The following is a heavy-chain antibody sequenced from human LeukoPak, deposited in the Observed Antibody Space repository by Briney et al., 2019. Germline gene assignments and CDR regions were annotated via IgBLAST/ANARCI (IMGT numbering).Heavy chain of an antibody. CDR1: GFTFSSYS. D-gene: IGHD2-2*01. CDR2: ISSSSSTI. CDR3: ARGPLRYCSTTSCDPFDY. J-gene: IGHJ4*02. V-gene: IGHV3-48*01. Sequence: GGSLRLSCAASGFTFSSYSMNWVRQAPGTGLEWVSYISSSSSTIYHADSVKGRFTISRDNAKNSLYLQMNSLRAEDTAVYYCARGPLRYCSTTSCDPFDYWGQGTLVTVSS.